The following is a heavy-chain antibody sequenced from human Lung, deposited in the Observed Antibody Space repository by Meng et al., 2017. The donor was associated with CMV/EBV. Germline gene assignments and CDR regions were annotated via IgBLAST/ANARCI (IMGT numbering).Heavy chain of an antibody. CDR2: IHSSGYT. CDR3: ARDYKFDTRPFDY. J-gene: IGHJ4*02. CDR1: GDSVSNSDYH. V-gene: IGHV4-39*07. Sequence: SETLSLXXSVPGDSVSNSDYHWAWIRQPPGKGLECIGSIHSSGYTYSNPSLKSRVAFSLDTSKNQFSLKLSSVTAADTAVYYCARDYKFDTRPFDYWGQGTXVTVSS. D-gene: IGHD3-22*01.